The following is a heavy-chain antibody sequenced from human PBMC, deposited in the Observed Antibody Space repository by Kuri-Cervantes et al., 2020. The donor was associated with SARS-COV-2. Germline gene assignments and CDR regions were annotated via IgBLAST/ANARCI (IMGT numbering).Heavy chain of an antibody. CDR2: ISGSGINF. D-gene: IGHD1-14*01. CDR3: ARDRKRTLFGDFDY. Sequence: GGSLRLSCAASGFTFSSYAMSWVRQAPGKGLEWVSGISGSGINFGNADSVKGRFTISSDTSKNTIYLQMNSLRVEDTAVYYCARDRKRTLFGDFDYWGQGLLVTVSS. J-gene: IGHJ4*02. V-gene: IGHV3-23*01. CDR1: GFTFSSYA.